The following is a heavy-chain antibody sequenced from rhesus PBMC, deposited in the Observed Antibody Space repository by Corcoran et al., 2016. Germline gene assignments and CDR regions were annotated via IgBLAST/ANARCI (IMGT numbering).Heavy chain of an antibody. J-gene: IGHJ2*01. D-gene: IGHD5-42*01. CDR3: ARVGSSWSEWDTVGTEWYFDL. V-gene: IGHV4S14*01. CDR2: IYGRGGSN. CDR1: GYSISSGYY. Sequence: QVQLQESGPGLVKPSETLSLTCAVSGYSISSGYYWGWIRQPPGKGLEGIGRIYGRGGSNYLNPSLKRRVTLSVDTSKNQFSLKLSSVTAADTAVYYCARVGSSWSEWDTVGTEWYFDLWGPGTPITISS.